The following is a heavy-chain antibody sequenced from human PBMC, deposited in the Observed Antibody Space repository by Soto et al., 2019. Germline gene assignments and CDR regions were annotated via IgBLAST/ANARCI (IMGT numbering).Heavy chain of an antibody. CDR1: GGSISSSNW. CDR3: AREAYKRGATNPFIDY. J-gene: IGHJ4*02. D-gene: IGHD1-26*01. V-gene: IGHV4-4*02. Sequence: NPSETLSLTCAVSGGSISSSNWWTWVRLPPGKGLEWIGEIYPSGITNYSPSLKSRVTMSVDKSKNQFSLKLNSVTAADTAMYYCAREAYKRGATNPFIDYWGQGTLVTVSS. CDR2: IYPSGIT.